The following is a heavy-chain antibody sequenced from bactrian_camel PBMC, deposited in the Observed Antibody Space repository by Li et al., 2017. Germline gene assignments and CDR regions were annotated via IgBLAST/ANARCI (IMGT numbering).Heavy chain of an antibody. CDR3: TKDRSYGTRNWVQST. Sequence: HVQLVESGGGLVQPGESLRLSCVASGITFSRHDMSWVRQAPGKEVEWVAGITSLPSLFRAASYADSVKGRFTISRDNANNILYLQMNSLKPEDTAMYYCTKDRSYGTRNWVQSTRGQGTQVTVS. V-gene: IGHV3S6*01. D-gene: IGHD3*01. J-gene: IGHJ4*01. CDR2: ITSLPSLFRAA. CDR1: GITFSRHD.